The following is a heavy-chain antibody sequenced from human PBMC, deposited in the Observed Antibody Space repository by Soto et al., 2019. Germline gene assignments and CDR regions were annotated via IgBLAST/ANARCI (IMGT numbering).Heavy chain of an antibody. CDR3: SREREGGVVDI. CDR2: LCYSGST. Sequence: SETLSLTCTVSGGPVRDAYSYWTWIRQPPGKGLEWMGYLCYSGSTYYYPSLRHRATISLHESSNTLSRRLSPATPADPDADYVSREREGGVVDISGRGRLVAV. J-gene: IGHJ3*02. D-gene: IGHD3-10*01. CDR1: GGPVRDAYSY. V-gene: IGHV4-30-4*01.